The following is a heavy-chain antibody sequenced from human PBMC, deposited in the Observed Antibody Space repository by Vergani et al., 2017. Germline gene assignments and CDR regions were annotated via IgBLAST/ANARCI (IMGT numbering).Heavy chain of an antibody. CDR2: ITAIGSA. J-gene: IGHJ4*02. V-gene: IGHV4-34*02. CDR1: GGSLSGYF. CDR3: ASRRPRLNLGSKSNAGTFDS. D-gene: IGHD3-10*01. Sequence: QVHLQQRGAGVLKPSETLSLTCGVIGGSLSGYFWRWIRQSPGRGLECIGGITAIGSAKYSPSATSRVTISVDTSRGKFTLTVSSVTAADTGLYFCASRRPRLNLGSKSNAGTFDSWGQGTLVTVSS.